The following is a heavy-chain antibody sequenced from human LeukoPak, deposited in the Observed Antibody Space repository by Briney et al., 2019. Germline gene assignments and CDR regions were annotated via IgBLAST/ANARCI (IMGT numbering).Heavy chain of an antibody. CDR1: GFTFGDYA. CDR3: AKDRYYYGLGYYFDY. V-gene: IGHV3-23*01. J-gene: IGHJ4*02. Sequence: GGSLRLSCAASGFTFGDYAMNWVRQAPGKGLEWVSGIIASGRDTYYAGSVKGRFTISRDTSKNTLYLQMNSLRAEDTAVYYCAKDRYYYGLGYYFDYWGQGALVTVSS. CDR2: IIASGRDT. D-gene: IGHD3-10*01.